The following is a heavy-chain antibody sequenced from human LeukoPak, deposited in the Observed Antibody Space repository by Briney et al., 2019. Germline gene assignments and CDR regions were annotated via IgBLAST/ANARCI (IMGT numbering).Heavy chain of an antibody. CDR2: LYYSGST. Sequence: SETLSLTCTVSGGSISGYFWSWIRQPPGKGLEWIGYLYYSGSTNYNPSLKSRVTISVDTSKNQFSLKLSSVTAADTAVYYCASTISAGWFDPWGQGTLVTVSS. V-gene: IGHV4-59*01. D-gene: IGHD3-10*01. CDR1: GGSISGYF. J-gene: IGHJ5*02. CDR3: ASTISAGWFDP.